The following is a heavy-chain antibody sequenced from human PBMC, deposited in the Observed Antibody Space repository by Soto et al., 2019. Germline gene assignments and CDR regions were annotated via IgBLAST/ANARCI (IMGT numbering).Heavy chain of an antibody. D-gene: IGHD1-26*01. CDR2: ISSSSSYT. CDR1: GFTFSDYY. J-gene: IGHJ4*02. CDR3: ARRWENHFDY. V-gene: IGHV3-11*03. Sequence: PGGSLRLSCAASGFTFSDYYMSWIRQAPGKGLEWVSYISSSSSYTKYADSVKGRSTISRDNAKNSLYLEMNSLRAEDTAVYYCARRWENHFDYWGQGTLVTVSS.